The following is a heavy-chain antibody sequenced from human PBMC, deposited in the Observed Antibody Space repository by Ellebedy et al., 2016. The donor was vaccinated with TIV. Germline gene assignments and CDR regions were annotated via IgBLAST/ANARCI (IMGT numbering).Heavy chain of an antibody. CDR1: GFTFSRSW. CDR2: IKQDGSKQ. J-gene: IGHJ4*02. V-gene: IGHV3-7*01. D-gene: IGHD2-21*01. CDR3: AREVGGGGAY. Sequence: GGSLRLXXAASGFTFSRSWMNWVRQAPGKGLEWVASIKQDGSKQNYVDSVKGRFAISRDNTQNSLYLQMNSLRAEDTAVYYCAREVGGGGAYWGQGTLVTVSS.